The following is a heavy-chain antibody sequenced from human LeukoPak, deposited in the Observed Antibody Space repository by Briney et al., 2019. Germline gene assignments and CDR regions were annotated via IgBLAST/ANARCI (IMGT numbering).Heavy chain of an antibody. CDR1: GGTFSSYA. CDR3: ARGEDYYGSGSYIDY. CDR2: INPSGGST. D-gene: IGHD3-10*01. Sequence: ASVKVSCKASGGTFSSYAISWVRQAPGQGLEWMGIINPSGGSTSYAQKFQGRVTMTRDTSTSTVYMELSSLRSEDTAVYYCARGEDYYGSGSYIDYWGQGTLVTVSS. V-gene: IGHV1-46*01. J-gene: IGHJ4*02.